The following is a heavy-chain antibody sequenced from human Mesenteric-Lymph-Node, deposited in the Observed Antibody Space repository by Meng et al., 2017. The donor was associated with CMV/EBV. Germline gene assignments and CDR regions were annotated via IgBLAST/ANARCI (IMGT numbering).Heavy chain of an antibody. CDR2: IKQDGSEK. D-gene: IGHD3-3*01. Sequence: LSLTCAASGFTFSSYWMSWVRQAPGKGLEWVANIKQDGSEKYYVDSVKGRFTISRDNAKNSLYLQMNSLRAEDTAVYYCATYDFWSGYNDYWGQGTLVTVSS. V-gene: IGHV3-7*01. J-gene: IGHJ4*02. CDR3: ATYDFWSGYNDY. CDR1: GFTFSSYW.